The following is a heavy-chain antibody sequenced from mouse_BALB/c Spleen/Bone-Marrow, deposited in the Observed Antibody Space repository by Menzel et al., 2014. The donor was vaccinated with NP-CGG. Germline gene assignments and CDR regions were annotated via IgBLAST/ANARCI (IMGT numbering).Heavy chain of an antibody. CDR3: ASRDSSGYVPDY. J-gene: IGHJ2*01. CDR2: IFPGTGTT. D-gene: IGHD3-2*01. CDR1: GYTFTSYW. V-gene: IGHV1S132*01. Sequence: QVQLQQSGAELVKPGASVKLSCKTSGYTFTSYWIQWVKQRPGQGLGGIGEIFPGTGTTYYNEKFKGKATLTIDTSSSTAYMQLSSLTSEDSAVYFCASRDSSGYVPDYWGQGNTLTVSS.